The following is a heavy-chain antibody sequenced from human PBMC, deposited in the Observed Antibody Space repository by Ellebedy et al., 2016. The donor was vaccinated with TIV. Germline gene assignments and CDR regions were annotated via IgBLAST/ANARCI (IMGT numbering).Heavy chain of an antibody. CDR3: ASGIEEMATNMGGH. CDR2: ISPGGGTT. D-gene: IGHD5-24*01. CDR1: GDTFTTYY. J-gene: IGHJ4*02. Sequence: ASVKVSCKASGDTFTTYYMHWVRQAPGQGLEWMAMISPGGGTTRYAQRFQGRVTMTRDTSTSTVYMELSSLRSEDTAIYYCASGIEEMATNMGGHWGQGTLVTVSS. V-gene: IGHV1-46*01.